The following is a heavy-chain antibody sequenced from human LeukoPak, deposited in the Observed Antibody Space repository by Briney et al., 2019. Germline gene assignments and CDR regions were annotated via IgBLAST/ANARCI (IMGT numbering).Heavy chain of an antibody. CDR3: ARVRRDGSYCDI. V-gene: IGHV3-20*04. J-gene: IGHJ3*02. CDR2: INWNGGST. D-gene: IGHD1-26*01. CDR1: GFTFDDYG. Sequence: GGSLRLPCAASGFTFDDYGMSWVRQAPGKGLEWVSGINWNGGSTGYADSVKGRFTISRDNAKNSLYLQMNSLRAEDTALYYCARVRRDGSYCDIWGQGTMVTVSS.